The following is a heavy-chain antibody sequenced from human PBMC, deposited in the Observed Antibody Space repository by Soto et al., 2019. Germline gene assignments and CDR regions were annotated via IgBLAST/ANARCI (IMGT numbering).Heavy chain of an antibody. CDR2: INPNSGGT. Sequence: ASVKVSCKASGYTFTGYYMHWVRQAPGQGLEWMGWINPNSGGTNYAQKFQGWVTMTRDTSISTAYMELSSLRSDDTAVYYCARTLRYYYYYYMDVWGKGTTVTVSS. D-gene: IGHD3-3*01. J-gene: IGHJ6*03. V-gene: IGHV1-2*04. CDR3: ARTLRYYYYYYMDV. CDR1: GYTFTGYY.